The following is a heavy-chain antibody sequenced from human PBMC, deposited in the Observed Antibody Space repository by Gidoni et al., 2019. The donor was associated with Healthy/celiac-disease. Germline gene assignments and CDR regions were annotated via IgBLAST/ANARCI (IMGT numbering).Heavy chain of an antibody. CDR1: GGSISSSSDY. Sequence: QLQLQESGPGLVKPSETLSLTCTVSGGSISSSSDYWGWIRQPPGKGLEWIGSIYYSGSTYYNPSLKSRVTISVDTSKNQFSLKLSSVTAADTAVYYCASLAYCGGDCYLGYFDYWGQGTLVTVSS. D-gene: IGHD2-21*02. CDR3: ASLAYCGGDCYLGYFDY. V-gene: IGHV4-39*01. J-gene: IGHJ4*02. CDR2: IYYSGST.